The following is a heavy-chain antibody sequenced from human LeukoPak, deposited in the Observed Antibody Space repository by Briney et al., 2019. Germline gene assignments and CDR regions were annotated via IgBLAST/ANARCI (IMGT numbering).Heavy chain of an antibody. Sequence: GATVKISCKVSGYTFTDYYMHWVQQAPGKGLEWMGLVDPEDGETIYAEKFQGRVTITADTSTDTAYMELSSLRSEDTAAYYCATDQAATTPAGFDPWGQGTLVTVSS. J-gene: IGHJ5*02. CDR3: ATDQAATTPAGFDP. CDR1: GYTFTDYY. CDR2: VDPEDGET. V-gene: IGHV1-69-2*01. D-gene: IGHD5-12*01.